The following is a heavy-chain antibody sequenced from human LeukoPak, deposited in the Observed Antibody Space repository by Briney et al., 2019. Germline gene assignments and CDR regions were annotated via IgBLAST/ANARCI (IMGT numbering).Heavy chain of an antibody. CDR3: AKSLYTGSYPSYDYYYMDV. V-gene: IGHV3-23*01. J-gene: IGHJ6*03. Sequence: GGSLRLSCAASGFAFSNYAIIWVRQAPGKGLEWVSGMSGSGGSKFDADSVKGRFTISRDNSKNTLYLQMNSLRAEDTAVYYCAKSLYTGSYPSYDYYYMDVWGKGTTVTVSS. CDR2: MSGSGGSK. D-gene: IGHD1-26*01. CDR1: GFAFSNYA.